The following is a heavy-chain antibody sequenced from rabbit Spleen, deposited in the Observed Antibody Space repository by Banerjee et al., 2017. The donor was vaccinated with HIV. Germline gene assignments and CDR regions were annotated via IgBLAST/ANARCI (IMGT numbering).Heavy chain of an antibody. V-gene: IGHV1S7*01. D-gene: IGHD8-1*01. CDR2: IDPVFGIT. CDR3: ARDGTGGSYFAL. J-gene: IGHJ6*01. Sequence: QLEASGGDLVKPEGSLKLSCKASGFTLSSYYMNWVRQAPGKGLEWIGYIDPVFGITYYANWVNGRFSISRENAQNTVFLQMTSLTAADMATYFCARDGTGGSYFALWGPGTLVTVS. CDR1: GFTLSSYY.